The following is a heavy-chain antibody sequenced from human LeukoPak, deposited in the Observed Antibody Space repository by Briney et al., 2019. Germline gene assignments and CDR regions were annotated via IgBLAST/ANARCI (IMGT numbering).Heavy chain of an antibody. Sequence: GESLKISCKGSGYSFTSYWIAWVRQMPGKGLGYIGIIYPGDSDTRHSPSFQGQVTISADKSISNAYLQWSSLKASDTAMYYCARRVGGTTSRALDIWGQGTMVSVSS. CDR3: ARRVGGTTSRALDI. D-gene: IGHD1-26*01. CDR2: IYPGDSDT. CDR1: GYSFTSYW. J-gene: IGHJ3*02. V-gene: IGHV5-51*01.